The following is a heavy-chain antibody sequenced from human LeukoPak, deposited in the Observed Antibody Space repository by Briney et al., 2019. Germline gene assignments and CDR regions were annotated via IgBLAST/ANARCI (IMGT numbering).Heavy chain of an antibody. CDR1: GFTFSSYA. CDR2: ISGSGGST. CDR3: ARSYYDFWSGLLWFDP. D-gene: IGHD3-3*01. V-gene: IGHV3-23*01. Sequence: GGSLRLSCAASGFTFSSYAMSWVRQAPGKGLEWVSAISGSGGSTYYADSVKGRFTISRDNSKNRLYLQMNSLRAEDTAVYYCARSYYDFWSGLLWFDPWGQGTLVTVSS. J-gene: IGHJ5*02.